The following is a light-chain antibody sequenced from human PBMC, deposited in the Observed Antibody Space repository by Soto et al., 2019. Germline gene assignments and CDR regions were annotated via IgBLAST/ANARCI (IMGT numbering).Light chain of an antibody. Sequence: EIVLTQSPATLSLSPGESATLSCGASQRVSNNYLAWYQQKPGQAPRLLIYGASNRATGIPDRFSGSGSEKVFTRTISRLEPEDFAVYYRQKHSRQPRTFGPGTKVEI. CDR3: QKHSRQPRT. CDR1: QRVSNNY. J-gene: IGKJ1*01. CDR2: GAS. V-gene: IGKV3-20*01.